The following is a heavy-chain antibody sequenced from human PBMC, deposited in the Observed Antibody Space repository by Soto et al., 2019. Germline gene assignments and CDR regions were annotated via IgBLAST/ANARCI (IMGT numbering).Heavy chain of an antibody. V-gene: IGHV4-31*03. D-gene: IGHD3-22*01. Sequence: PSETLSLTCTVSGGSISSGGYYWSWIRQHPGKGLEWIGYIYYSGSTYYNPSLKSRVTISVDTSKNQFSLKLSSVTAADTAVYYCARAINRVVVITNWFDPWGQGTLVTVSS. CDR2: IYYSGST. CDR3: ARAINRVVVITNWFDP. J-gene: IGHJ5*02. CDR1: GGSISSGGYY.